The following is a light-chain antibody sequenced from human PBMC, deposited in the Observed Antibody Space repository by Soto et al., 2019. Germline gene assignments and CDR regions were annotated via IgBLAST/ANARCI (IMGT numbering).Light chain of an antibody. CDR2: GAS. CDR3: QHSGRGSPIA. V-gene: IGKV3-20*01. J-gene: IGKJ5*01. Sequence: EIVLTQSPDTLALSPGQGATLSCRASQSVSTNVAWYQQRPGQPPKLLIFGASSRATGIPARFSGSGSGTDFTLIINRLQPEDFALYFCQHSGRGSPIAVGLVTRLDIK. CDR1: QSVSTN.